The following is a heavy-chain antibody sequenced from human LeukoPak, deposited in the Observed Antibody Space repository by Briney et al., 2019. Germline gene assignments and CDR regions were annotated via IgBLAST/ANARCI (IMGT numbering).Heavy chain of an antibody. CDR2: ISSSSSYT. CDR1: GFTFNTHS. D-gene: IGHD1-1*01. CDR3: AKASNTWNYFDY. Sequence: PGGSLRLSCVASGFTFNTHSVNWVRQAPGKGLEWISSISSSSSYTYYADSVKGRFTISRDNAKNSLYLQMNTLRAEDTAIYYCAKASNTWNYFDYWGQGTLVTVSS. V-gene: IGHV3-21*04. J-gene: IGHJ4*02.